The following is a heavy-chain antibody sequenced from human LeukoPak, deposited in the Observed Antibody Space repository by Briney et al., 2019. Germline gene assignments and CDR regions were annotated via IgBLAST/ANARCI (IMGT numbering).Heavy chain of an antibody. CDR3: ASNSGYGQARVVTAYYFDY. V-gene: IGHV1-69*13. CDR1: GGTFSSYA. J-gene: IGHJ4*02. D-gene: IGHD2-21*02. Sequence: ASVKVSCKASGGTFSSYAISWVRQAPGQGLGWMGGIIPIFGTANYAQKFQGRVTITADESTSTAYMELSSLRSEDTAVYYCASNSGYGQARVVTAYYFDYWGQGTLVTVSS. CDR2: IIPIFGTA.